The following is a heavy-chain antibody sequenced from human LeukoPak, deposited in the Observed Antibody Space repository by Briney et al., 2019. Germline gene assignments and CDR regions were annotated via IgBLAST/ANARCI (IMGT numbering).Heavy chain of an antibody. CDR1: GGSISSGDYY. D-gene: IGHD3-10*01. CDR3: ARDPHYYGSGGYKAA. CDR2: LYHSGST. V-gene: IGHV4-39*07. J-gene: IGHJ5*02. Sequence: SETLSLTCTVSGGSISSGDYYWSWIRQPPGKGLEWIGSLYHSGSTYYNPSLKSRVTISVDTSKNQFSLKLSSVTAADTAVYYCARDPHYYGSGGYKAAWGQGTLVTVSS.